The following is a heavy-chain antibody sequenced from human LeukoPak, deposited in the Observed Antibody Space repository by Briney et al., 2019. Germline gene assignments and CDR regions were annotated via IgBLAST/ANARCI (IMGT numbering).Heavy chain of an antibody. D-gene: IGHD3-10*01. V-gene: IGHV4-59*01. Sequence: PSETLSLTCTVSGGSISGYYWSWIRQPPGKGLEWIGYIYYSGSTNYNPSLKSRVTISVDTSKNQFSLKLSSVTAADTAVYYCARDDGSGSYRFDYWGQGTLVTVSS. CDR2: IYYSGST. CDR3: ARDDGSGSYRFDY. CDR1: GGSISGYY. J-gene: IGHJ4*02.